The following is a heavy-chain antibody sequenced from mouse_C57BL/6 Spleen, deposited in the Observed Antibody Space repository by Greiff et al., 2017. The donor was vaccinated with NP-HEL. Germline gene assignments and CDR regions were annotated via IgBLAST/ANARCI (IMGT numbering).Heavy chain of an antibody. D-gene: IGHD1-1*01. V-gene: IGHV1-55*01. J-gene: IGHJ4*01. Sequence: QVQLQQPGAELVKPGTSVKMSCKASGYTFTSYWITWVKQRPGQGLEWIGDIYPGSGSTNYNEKFKSKAALTVDTSSSTAYMQLSSLKSEDSAVYYCARTITTVVGAMDYWGQGTSVTVSS. CDR1: GYTFTSYW. CDR3: ARTITTVVGAMDY. CDR2: IYPGSGST.